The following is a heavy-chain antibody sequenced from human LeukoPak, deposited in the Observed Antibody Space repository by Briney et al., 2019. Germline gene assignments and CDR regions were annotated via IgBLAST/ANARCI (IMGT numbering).Heavy chain of an antibody. CDR3: ARDWGVLRFLEWPDDAFDI. CDR2: INPNSGGT. CDR1: GYTFTSYG. J-gene: IGHJ3*02. D-gene: IGHD3-3*01. Sequence: GASVKVSCKASGYTFTSYGISWVRQAPGQGLEWMGWINPNSGGTNYAQKFQGRVTMTRDTSISTAYMELSRLRSDDTAVYYCARDWGVLRFLEWPDDAFDIWGQGTMVTVSS. V-gene: IGHV1-2*02.